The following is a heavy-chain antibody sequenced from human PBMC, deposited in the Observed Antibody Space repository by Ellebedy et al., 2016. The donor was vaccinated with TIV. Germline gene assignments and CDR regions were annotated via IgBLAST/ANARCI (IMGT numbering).Heavy chain of an antibody. D-gene: IGHD4-17*01. Sequence: PGGSLRLSCAASGFTFSSYTMNWVRQAPGKGLEWVSSISGSSTSIYYADSVKGRFAISSDNAKNSLYLQMNSLRAEDTAVYYCARKVPAPTTVPPNWYFDLWGRGTLVIVSS. J-gene: IGHJ2*01. V-gene: IGHV3-21*01. CDR2: ISGSSTSI. CDR1: GFTFSSYT. CDR3: ARKVPAPTTVPPNWYFDL.